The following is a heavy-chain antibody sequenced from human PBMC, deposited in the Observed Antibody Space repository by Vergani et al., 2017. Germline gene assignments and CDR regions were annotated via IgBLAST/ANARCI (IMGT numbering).Heavy chain of an antibody. J-gene: IGHJ4*02. Sequence: QVQLQESGPGLVKPSETLSLTCTVSGGSISSYYWSWMRQPPGKGLEWIGYIYTSGSTNYNPSLKSRVTISVDTSKNQFSLKLSSVTAADTAVYYCARLDPLKGKNFDYWGQGTLVTVSS. CDR1: GGSISSYY. V-gene: IGHV4-4*09. CDR2: IYTSGST. CDR3: ARLDPLKGKNFDY.